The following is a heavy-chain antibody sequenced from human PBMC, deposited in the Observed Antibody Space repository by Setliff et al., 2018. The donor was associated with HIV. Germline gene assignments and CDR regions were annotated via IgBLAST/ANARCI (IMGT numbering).Heavy chain of an antibody. J-gene: IGHJ3*01. CDR1: GFSFRTYW. CDR2: MKYDGTEI. Sequence: AGGSLRLSCAASGFSFRTYWRSWVRQAPGKGLEWVANMKYDGTEIYYVDAVKGRFTISRDNAKKSVFLHVNSLRGEDTAVYYCVREGEYFDTIGHYLVRRFFDLWGQGTMVTVSS. CDR3: VREGEYFDTIGHYLVRRFFDL. V-gene: IGHV3-7*01. D-gene: IGHD3-9*01.